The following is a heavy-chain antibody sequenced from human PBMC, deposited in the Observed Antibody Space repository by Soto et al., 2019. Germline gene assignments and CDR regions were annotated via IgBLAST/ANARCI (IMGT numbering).Heavy chain of an antibody. J-gene: IGHJ3*02. CDR3: ARGDYYDSSGYRYI. D-gene: IGHD3-22*01. CDR2: IYYSGST. CDR1: GGTISSGGYY. Sequence: SETLSLTCTVSGGTISSGGYYWSWIGPHPGKGLEWIGYIYYSGSTYYNPPLKSRVTISVDTSKNQFSLKLSSVTAADTAVYYCARGDYYDSSGYRYIWGQGTMVTVSS. V-gene: IGHV4-31*03.